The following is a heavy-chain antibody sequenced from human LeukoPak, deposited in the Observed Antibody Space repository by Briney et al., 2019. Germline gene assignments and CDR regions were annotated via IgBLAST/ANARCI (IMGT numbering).Heavy chain of an antibody. CDR3: ASPQYSGSYSPYYYGMDV. Sequence: ASVKVSCKASGYTFTSYAMHWVRQAPGQRLEWMGWINAGNGNTKYSQKFQGRVTITRDTSASTAYMELSSLRSEDTAVYYCASPQYSGSYSPYYYGMDVWGQGTTVTVSS. D-gene: IGHD1-26*01. CDR1: GYTFTSYA. J-gene: IGHJ6*02. V-gene: IGHV1-3*01. CDR2: INAGNGNT.